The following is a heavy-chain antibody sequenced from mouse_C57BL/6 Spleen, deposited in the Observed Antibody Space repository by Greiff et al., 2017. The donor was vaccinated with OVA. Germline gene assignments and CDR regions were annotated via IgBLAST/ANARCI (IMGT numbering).Heavy chain of an antibody. CDR2: IHPNSGST. CDR1: GYTFTSYW. V-gene: IGHV1-64*01. CDR3: ARSEGLGHFDY. Sequence: QVQLQQPGAELVKPGASVKLSCKASGYTFTSYWMHWVKQRPGQGLEWIGMIHPNSGSTNYNEKFKSKATLTVDKSSSTAYMQLSSLTSEDSAVYYCARSEGLGHFDYWGQGTTLTVSS. J-gene: IGHJ2*01. D-gene: IGHD3-3*01.